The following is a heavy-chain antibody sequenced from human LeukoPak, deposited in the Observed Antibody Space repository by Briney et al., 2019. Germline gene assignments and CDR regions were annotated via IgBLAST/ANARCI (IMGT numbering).Heavy chain of an antibody. CDR3: ARDQGDIVVVVAVAFDI. CDR1: GGTFSSYA. V-gene: IGHV1-69*04. CDR2: IIPILGIA. J-gene: IGHJ3*02. D-gene: IGHD2-15*01. Sequence: GASVKVSCKASGGTFSSYAISWVRQAPGQGLEWMGRIIPILGIANCAQKFQGRVTITADKSTSTAYMELSGLRSEDTAVYYCARDQGDIVVVVAVAFDIWGQGTMVTVSS.